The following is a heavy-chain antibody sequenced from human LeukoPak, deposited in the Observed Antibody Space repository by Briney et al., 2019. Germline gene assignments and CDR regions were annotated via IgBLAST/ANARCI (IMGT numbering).Heavy chain of an antibody. CDR2: ISSSSSYI. CDR3: ARGPITIFGVVNYYFDY. D-gene: IGHD3-3*01. J-gene: IGHJ4*02. Sequence: GGSLRLSCAASGFTFSSYSMNWVRQAPGKGLEWVSSISSSSSYIYYADSVKGRFTISRDNAKNSLYLQMNSLRAEDTAVYYCARGPITIFGVVNYYFDYWGQGTLVTVSS. V-gene: IGHV3-21*01. CDR1: GFTFSSYS.